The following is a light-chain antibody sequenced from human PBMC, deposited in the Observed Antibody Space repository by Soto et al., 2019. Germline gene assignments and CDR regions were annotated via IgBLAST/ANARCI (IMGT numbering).Light chain of an antibody. J-gene: IGKJ1*01. CDR2: DAS. Sequence: EIVMTHSPGTLSLSPGERATLSCRASQSVNSYLAWYQQKPGQAPRLLISDASDRATGIPDRFSGSGSGTDFTLTISRMVPEDFAVYYCQQYGDSPVTFGQGTKVDIK. V-gene: IGKV3-20*01. CDR1: QSVNSY. CDR3: QQYGDSPVT.